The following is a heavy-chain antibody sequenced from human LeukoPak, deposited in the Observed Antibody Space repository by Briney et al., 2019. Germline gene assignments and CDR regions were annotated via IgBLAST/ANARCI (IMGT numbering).Heavy chain of an antibody. J-gene: IGHJ3*01. CDR2: IYYSGST. CDR3: ARGLAGYSGGDDVFDA. D-gene: IGHD6-19*01. Sequence: SETLSLTCTVSGGSISSYYWSWFRQPPGKGLEWIGYIYYSGSTNYNPSLKSRVTISVDTSDENHFSLKLNSVTAADTAVYYCARGLAGYSGGDDVFDAWGQGTMVTVSS. V-gene: IGHV4-59*01. CDR1: GGSISSYY.